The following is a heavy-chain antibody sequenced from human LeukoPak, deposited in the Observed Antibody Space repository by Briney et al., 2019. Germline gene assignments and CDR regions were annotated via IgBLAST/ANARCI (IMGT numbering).Heavy chain of an antibody. CDR3: ARDRRDYYYMDV. Sequence: GASVKVSCKASGYTITSYGISWVRQAPGQGLEWMGWISAYNGNTNYAQKLQGRVTMTTDTSTSTAYMELRSLRFDDTAVYYCARDRRDYYYMDVWGKGTTVTVSS. J-gene: IGHJ6*03. CDR2: ISAYNGNT. CDR1: GYTITSYG. V-gene: IGHV1-18*01.